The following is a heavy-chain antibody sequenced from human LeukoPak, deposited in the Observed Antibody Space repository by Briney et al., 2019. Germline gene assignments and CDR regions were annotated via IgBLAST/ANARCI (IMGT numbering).Heavy chain of an antibody. CDR2: ISGSGGST. V-gene: IGHV3-23*01. CDR1: GFTFSSYA. Sequence: AGGSLRLSCAASGFTFSSYAVSWVRQAPGKGLEWVSAISGSGGSTYYADSVKGRFTISRDNSKNTLYLQMNSLRAEDTAVYYCAKDPQRGSYYYDSSGYYPDYWGQGTLVTVSS. D-gene: IGHD3-22*01. J-gene: IGHJ4*02. CDR3: AKDPQRGSYYYDSSGYYPDY.